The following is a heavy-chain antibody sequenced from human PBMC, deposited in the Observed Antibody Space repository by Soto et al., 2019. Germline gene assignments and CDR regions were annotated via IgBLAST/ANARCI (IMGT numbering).Heavy chain of an antibody. CDR3: ATEGKADFWSGYYHINGFAP. CDR2: VSGDGSST. Sequence: GGALRLSCAASGFTFSSSWMHWVRQAPGKGLVWVSRVSGDGSSTNYADSVKGRFTISRDNSKNTLYLRMNSLRAEDTAVYYCATEGKADFWSGYYHINGFAPWGQRPPVPVSS. V-gene: IGHV3-74*01. D-gene: IGHD3-3*01. J-gene: IGHJ5*02. CDR1: GFTFSSSW.